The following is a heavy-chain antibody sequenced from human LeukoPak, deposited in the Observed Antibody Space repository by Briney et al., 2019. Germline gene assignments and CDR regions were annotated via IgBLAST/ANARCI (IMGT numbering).Heavy chain of an antibody. J-gene: IGHJ4*02. CDR1: GDSISSGGYN. V-gene: IGHV4-31*03. Sequence: PSETLSLTCTVSGDSISSGGYNWSWIRQHPGKGLEWIGYIYYSGSTYYNPSLRIRVTISVDTNKNQFSLKLSSVTAAATAVYYCARGTRGYSYGSPSWGQGTLVTVSS. CDR2: IYYSGST. D-gene: IGHD5-18*01. CDR3: ARGTRGYSYGSPS.